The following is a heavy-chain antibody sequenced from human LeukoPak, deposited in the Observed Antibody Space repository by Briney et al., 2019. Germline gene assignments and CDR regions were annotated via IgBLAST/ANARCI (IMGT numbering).Heavy chain of an antibody. CDR1: GFTFSSYA. J-gene: IGHJ4*02. CDR3: ARGDDNGDYEAID. Sequence: PGRSLRLSCAASGFTFSSYAMSWVRQAPGKGLEWVSAISGSGGSTYYADSVKGRFTISRDNSKNTLYLQMNSLRAEDTAVYYCARGDDNGDYEAIDWGQGTLVTVSS. D-gene: IGHD4-17*01. CDR2: ISGSGGST. V-gene: IGHV3-23*01.